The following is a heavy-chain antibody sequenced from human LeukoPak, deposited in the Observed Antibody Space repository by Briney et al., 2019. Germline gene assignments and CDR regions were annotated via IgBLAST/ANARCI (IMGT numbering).Heavy chain of an antibody. CDR3: AREIPGRIAADC. Sequence: GGSLRLSCAASGFTFSDYSMNWVRQAPGKGLEWISYIGGRGDGISYADSVKGRFTISRDNAKNSLFLQMNRLRGEDTAIYFCAREIPGRIAADCWGQGTLVTVSS. CDR1: GFTFSDYS. CDR2: IGGRGDGI. D-gene: IGHD2-15*01. V-gene: IGHV3-48*01. J-gene: IGHJ4*02.